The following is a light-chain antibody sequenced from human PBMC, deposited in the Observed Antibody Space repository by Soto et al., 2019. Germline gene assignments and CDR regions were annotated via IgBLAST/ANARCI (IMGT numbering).Light chain of an antibody. CDR3: QQYNDWPPFT. V-gene: IGKV3-15*01. J-gene: IGKJ3*01. Sequence: EIVMTQSPATLSVSPGERATLSCRASQTVSVNLAWYQQKPGQAPRLLIYGASTRATGVPASFSGSGSGTEFTLTISSLQSEDFAGYYCQQYNDWPPFTFGPGTRVDIK. CDR1: QTVSVN. CDR2: GAS.